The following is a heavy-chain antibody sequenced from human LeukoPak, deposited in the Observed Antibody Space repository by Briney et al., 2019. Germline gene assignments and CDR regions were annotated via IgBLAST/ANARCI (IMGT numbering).Heavy chain of an antibody. CDR3: ARVGSGVAFAY. V-gene: IGHV4-30-2*01. CDR2: IYHSGST. D-gene: IGHD3-3*01. J-gene: IGHJ4*02. Sequence: SETLSLTCAVSGGSISSSGYSWSWIRQPPGKGLEWIGYIYHSGSTYYNPSLKSRVTISVDRSKNQFSLKLSSVTAADTAVYYCARVGSGVAFAYGGQGPLVTASP. CDR1: GGSISSSGYS.